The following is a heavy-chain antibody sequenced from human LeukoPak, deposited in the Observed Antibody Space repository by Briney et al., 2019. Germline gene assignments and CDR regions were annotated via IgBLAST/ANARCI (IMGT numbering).Heavy chain of an antibody. Sequence: SETLSLTCAVYGGSFSGYYWSWIRQPPGKGLEWIGEINHSGSTNYNPSLKSRVTISVDTSKNQFSLKLSSVTAADTAVYYCARGIVVVPAATPGGYYYGMDVWGQGTTVTVSS. J-gene: IGHJ6*02. CDR2: INHSGST. V-gene: IGHV4-34*01. CDR3: ARGIVVVPAATPGGYYYGMDV. CDR1: GGSFSGYY. D-gene: IGHD2-2*01.